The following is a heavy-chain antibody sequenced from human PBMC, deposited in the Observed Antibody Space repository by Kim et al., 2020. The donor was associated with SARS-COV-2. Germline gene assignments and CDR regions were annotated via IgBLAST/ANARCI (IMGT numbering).Heavy chain of an antibody. J-gene: IGHJ3*02. Sequence: RFTISRDNAKNTLYLQMNSLRAEDMAVYYCARSGHYYYDSSGYFHDAFDIWGQGTMVTVSS. V-gene: IGHV3-74*01. D-gene: IGHD3-22*01. CDR3: ARSGHYYYDSSGYFHDAFDI.